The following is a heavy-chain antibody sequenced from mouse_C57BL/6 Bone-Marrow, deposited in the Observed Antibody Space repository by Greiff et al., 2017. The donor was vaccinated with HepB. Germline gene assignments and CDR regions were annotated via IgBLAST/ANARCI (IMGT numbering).Heavy chain of an antibody. Sequence: DVHLVESEGGLVQPGSSMKLSCTASGFTFSDYYMAWVRQVPEKGLEWVANINYDGSSTYYLDSLKSRFIISRDNAKNILYLQMSRLKSEDTATYYCARGGDGSSYPLYWYFDVWGTGTTVTVSS. V-gene: IGHV5-16*01. D-gene: IGHD1-1*01. CDR1: GFTFSDYY. CDR3: ARGGDGSSYPLYWYFDV. J-gene: IGHJ1*03. CDR2: INYDGSST.